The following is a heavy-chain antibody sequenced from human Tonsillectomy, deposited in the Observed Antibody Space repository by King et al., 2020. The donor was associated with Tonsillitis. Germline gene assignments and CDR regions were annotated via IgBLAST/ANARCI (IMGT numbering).Heavy chain of an antibody. CDR3: ARDTPYDGSGFDY. V-gene: IGHV3-11*01. CDR2: ISSSGRTT. D-gene: IGHD3-22*01. Sequence: VQLVESGGGLVKPGGSLRLSCAASGFSFSDYSMSWIRQAPGKGLEWISYISSSGRTTYYADSVKGRFTISRDNAKNSLYLQMNSLRAEDTAVYYCARDTPYDGSGFDYWGQGTLVTVSS. CDR1: GFSFSDYS. J-gene: IGHJ4*02.